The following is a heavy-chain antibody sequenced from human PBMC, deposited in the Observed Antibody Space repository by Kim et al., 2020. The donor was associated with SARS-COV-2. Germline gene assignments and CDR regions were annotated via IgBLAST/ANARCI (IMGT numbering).Heavy chain of an antibody. D-gene: IGHD3-10*01. CDR3: VRATLDVYNLVTSYYFLYP. V-gene: IGHV1-8*01. CDR1: GYTFTSYD. CDR2: MNPNSGNT. Sequence: ASVKVSCEASGYTFTSYDINWVRQAPGHGLEWMGWMNPNSGNTDYAQKFQGRVTMTRATSINTAYMELSSLRSDDTAIYFCVRATLDVYNLVTSYYFLYPWGQGTLVTVSS. J-gene: IGHJ5*02.